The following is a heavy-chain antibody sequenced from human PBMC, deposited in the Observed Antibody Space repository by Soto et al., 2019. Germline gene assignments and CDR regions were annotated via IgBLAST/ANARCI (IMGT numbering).Heavy chain of an antibody. CDR1: GGTFSSYT. J-gene: IGHJ4*02. CDR2: IIPILGIA. D-gene: IGHD3-10*01. Sequence: ASVKVSCKASGGTFSSYTISWVRQAPGQGLEWMGRIIPILGIANYAQKFQGRVTITADKSTSTAYMELSSLRSEDTAVYYCARDPRPSPHTENSGYWGQGTLVTVSS. V-gene: IGHV1-69*04. CDR3: ARDPRPSPHTENSGY.